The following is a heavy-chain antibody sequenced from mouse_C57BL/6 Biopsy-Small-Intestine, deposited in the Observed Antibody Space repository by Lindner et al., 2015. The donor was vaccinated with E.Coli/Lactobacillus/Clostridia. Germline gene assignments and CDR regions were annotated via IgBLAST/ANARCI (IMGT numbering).Heavy chain of an antibody. Sequence: SVKVSCKASGYTFTSYAMHWVRQAPGQRLEWMGWINGGNGDTKYSQKFQGRVTITRDTSASTGYMELSSLRSEDTAVYYCARSWSTNKYGSTRDNDYWGQGTLVTVS. CDR1: GYTFTSYA. CDR2: INGGNGDT. V-gene: IGHV1-53*01. CDR3: ARSWSTNKYGSTRDNDY. D-gene: IGHD5-1-1*01. J-gene: IGHJ4*01.